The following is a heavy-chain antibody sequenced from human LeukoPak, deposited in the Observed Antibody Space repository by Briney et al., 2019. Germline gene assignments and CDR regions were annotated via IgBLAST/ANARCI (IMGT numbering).Heavy chain of an antibody. V-gene: IGHV3-21*01. J-gene: IGHJ4*02. D-gene: IGHD2-15*01. CDR1: GFTFSTYT. Sequence: PRGSLRLSCAASGFTFSTYTLSWVRQAPGKGLEWVSSISSSSTYIYYADSVKGRFTISRDNAKSSLYLQMNSLRAEDTAVYYCARERSPKCSGGSCYLDCWGQGTLVTVSS. CDR3: ARERSPKCSGGSCYLDC. CDR2: ISSSSTYI.